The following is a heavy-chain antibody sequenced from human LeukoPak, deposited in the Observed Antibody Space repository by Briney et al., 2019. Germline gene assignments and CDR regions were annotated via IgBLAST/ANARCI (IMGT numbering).Heavy chain of an antibody. V-gene: IGHV3-30*14. CDR1: GFSFSNSA. J-gene: IGHJ4*02. CDR3: ASEDVDTGDF. D-gene: IGHD5-18*01. CDR2: IPHDGTNK. Sequence: GRSLRLSCAASGFSFSNSAIHWVRQSPAKGLEWLAFIPHDGTNKYYSDSVEGRFTVSRHNSLNTAHLQMNSLRPEDTAIYYCASEDVDTGDFWGQGTLVTVSS.